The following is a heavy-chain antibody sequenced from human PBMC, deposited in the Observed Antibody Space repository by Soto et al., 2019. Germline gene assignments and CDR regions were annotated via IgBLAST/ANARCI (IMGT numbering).Heavy chain of an antibody. CDR2: INPSGGST. Sequence: QVQLVQSGAEVKKPGASVKVSCKASGYTFTSYYMHWVRQAPGQGLEWMGIINPSGGSTSYAQKFQGRVTMXXDXAXSTVYMELSSLRSEDTAVYYCARGLGIAVAGTPFDYWGQGTLVTVSS. J-gene: IGHJ4*02. V-gene: IGHV1-46*01. CDR1: GYTFTSYY. CDR3: ARGLGIAVAGTPFDY. D-gene: IGHD6-19*01.